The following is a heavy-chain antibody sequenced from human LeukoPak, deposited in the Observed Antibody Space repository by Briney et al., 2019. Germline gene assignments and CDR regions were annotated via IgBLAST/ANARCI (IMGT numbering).Heavy chain of an antibody. V-gene: IGHV3-20*04. J-gene: IGHJ3*02. CDR3: ASHGGRSRDPYSGSYLDAFDI. D-gene: IGHD1-26*01. Sequence: GGALRLSCAASGFTFDDYGMSWVRQAPGKGLEWVSGINWNGGSTGYADSVKGRFTISRDNAKNSLYLQMNRLRAEDTALYYCASHGGRSRDPYSGSYLDAFDIWGQGTMVTVSS. CDR1: GFTFDDYG. CDR2: INWNGGST.